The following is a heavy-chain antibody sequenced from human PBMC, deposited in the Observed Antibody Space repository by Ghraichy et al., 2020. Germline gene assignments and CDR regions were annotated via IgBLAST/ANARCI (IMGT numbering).Heavy chain of an antibody. CDR2: IYHTGST. V-gene: IGHV4-31*03. D-gene: IGHD3-3*01. Sequence: TLSLTCTVSGGSISSGTYYWTWIRQHPGKGLEWIGYIYHTGSTYYTPSLKSRVSISVDTSKNQFSLKLNSVTAADTAVYFCARAGGYYTVYAMDVWGQGTTVTVSS. CDR3: ARAGGYYTVYAMDV. CDR1: GGSISSGTYY. J-gene: IGHJ6*02.